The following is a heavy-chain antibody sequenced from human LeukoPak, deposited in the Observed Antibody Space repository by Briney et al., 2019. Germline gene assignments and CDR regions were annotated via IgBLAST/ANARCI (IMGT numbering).Heavy chain of an antibody. Sequence: SETLSLTCAVYGGSFSGYYWSWIRQPPGKGLEWIGEINHSGSTNYNPSLKSRVTISVDTSKNQFSLKLSSATAADTAVYYCARARGVLSYYDFWSGYLLDYWGQGTLVTVSS. CDR1: GGSFSGYY. J-gene: IGHJ4*02. CDR3: ARARGVLSYYDFWSGYLLDY. V-gene: IGHV4-34*01. D-gene: IGHD3-3*01. CDR2: INHSGST.